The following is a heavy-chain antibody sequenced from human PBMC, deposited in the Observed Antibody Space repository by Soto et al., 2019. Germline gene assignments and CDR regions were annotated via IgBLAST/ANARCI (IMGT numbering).Heavy chain of an antibody. CDR2: ISGSGGIT. Sequence: GGSLRLSCAAAGFTFSSYAMSWVRQAPGKGLEWVSAISGSGGITYYADSVKGRFTISRDNSKNTLYLQMNSLRAEDTAVYYCAKDRARSVDTAFDYWGQGTLVTASS. V-gene: IGHV3-23*01. D-gene: IGHD5-18*01. J-gene: IGHJ4*02. CDR1: GFTFSSYA. CDR3: AKDRARSVDTAFDY.